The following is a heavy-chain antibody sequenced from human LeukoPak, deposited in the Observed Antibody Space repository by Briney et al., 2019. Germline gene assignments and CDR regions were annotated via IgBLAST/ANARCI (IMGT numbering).Heavy chain of an antibody. J-gene: IGHJ4*02. CDR1: GFTFRNYW. D-gene: IGHD2-15*01. Sequence: GGSLRLSCGASGFTFRNYWMSWVRQAPGKGLEWVANIRDDGSEKYYVDSVKGRFTISRDNAKNSLYLQMNSLRAEDTAVYYCAKDYVVNYWGQGTLVTVSS. V-gene: IGHV3-7*03. CDR2: IRDDGSEK. CDR3: AKDYVVNY.